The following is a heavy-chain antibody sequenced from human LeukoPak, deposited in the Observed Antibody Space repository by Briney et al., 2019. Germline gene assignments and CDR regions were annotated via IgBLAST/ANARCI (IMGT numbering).Heavy chain of an antibody. CDR3: ARDPPLGSCSTISCPHLDY. CDR2: ISSSSSFI. J-gene: IGHJ4*01. V-gene: IGHV3-21*01. Sequence: GGSLRLSCAASGFTFSRYSMNWVRQAPGKGLEWVSSISSSSSFIYYADSVKGRFTISRDNAKNSLYLQMNSLRAEDTAVYYCARDPPLGSCSTISCPHLDYWGQEPWSPSPQ. D-gene: IGHD2-2*01. CDR1: GFTFSRYS.